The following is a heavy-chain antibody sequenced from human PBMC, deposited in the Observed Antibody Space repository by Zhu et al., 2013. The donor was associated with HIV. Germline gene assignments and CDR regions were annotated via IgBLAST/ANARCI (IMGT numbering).Heavy chain of an antibody. CDR1: GYTFSVHY. Sequence: QVQLVQSGADLKEPGASVKVSCKASGYTFSVHYIHWVRQAPGQGLEWMGWVSPYNGKAVYAKRFQARITMTTDTSTTTASMELSGLTSDDTAVYYCARDEFDHFDAFAYYCDAFDVWGQGTVVTVSS. V-gene: IGHV1-2*02. CDR3: ARDEFDHFDAFAYYCDAFDV. D-gene: IGHD3-22*01. J-gene: IGHJ3*01. CDR2: VSPYNGKA.